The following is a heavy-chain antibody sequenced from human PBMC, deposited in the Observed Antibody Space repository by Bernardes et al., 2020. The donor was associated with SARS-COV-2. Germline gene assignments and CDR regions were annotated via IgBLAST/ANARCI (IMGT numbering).Heavy chain of an antibody. CDR1: GGSISNDY. CDR2: IYSSGNT. Sequence: SETLSLTCIVSGGSISNDYWSWIRQSPGKGLEWMGSIYSSGNTNYNPSLKSRVTMSVDTSKNQFSLKVTSVIAADTAVYYCARSNGYYIYWGQGTLVTVSS. V-gene: IGHV4-59*01. D-gene: IGHD3-22*01. CDR3: ARSNGYYIY. J-gene: IGHJ4*02.